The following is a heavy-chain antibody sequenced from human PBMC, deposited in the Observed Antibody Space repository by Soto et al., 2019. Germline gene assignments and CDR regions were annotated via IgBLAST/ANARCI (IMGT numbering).Heavy chain of an antibody. CDR2: IIPKLGSA. V-gene: IGHV1-69*01. D-gene: IGHD5-12*01. J-gene: IGHJ5*02. Sequence: QVQLVQSGAEVKEPGSSVKVSCKASGGGNLRDYRTTWVRRAPGQGLEWMGGIIPKLGSANYAQNFQGRVTVTADESTNPVYMELRSLRSYNTAVYYWARGGAGYTFGAVSWGQGPPVPVSS. CDR1: GGGNLRDYR. CDR3: ARGGAGYTFGAVS.